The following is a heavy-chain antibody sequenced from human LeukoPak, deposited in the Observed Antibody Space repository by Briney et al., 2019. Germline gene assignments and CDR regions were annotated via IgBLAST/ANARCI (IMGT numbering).Heavy chain of an antibody. CDR2: FYPSGFT. D-gene: IGHD3-10*01. J-gene: IGHJ6*02. V-gene: IGHV4-4*07. Sequence: PSETLSPTCTVSGGSTSNYYWSWIRQPAGKGLEWIGRFYPSGFTNYNPSLMGRVTMSVDTSKNQFSLRLTSVTAADTALYYCVRAGTYGVRAVISPDVWGQGTTVTVPS. CDR3: VRAGTYGVRAVISPDV. CDR1: GGSTSNYY.